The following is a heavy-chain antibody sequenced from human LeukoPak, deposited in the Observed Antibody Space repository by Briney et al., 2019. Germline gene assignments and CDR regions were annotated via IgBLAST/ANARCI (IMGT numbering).Heavy chain of an antibody. CDR3: ARNTSSSPWFDP. D-gene: IGHD6-6*01. CDR2: VYYIGTT. V-gene: IGHV4-61*03. Sequence: SETLSLTCTVSGGSVRSPDSYWSWIRQPPGKGLEWIGNVYYIGTTSYNSSLKSRVTISVDIPKNHFSLEVTSVTAADTAVYFCARNTSSSPWFDPWGQGTLVTVSS. CDR1: GGSVRSPDSY. J-gene: IGHJ5*02.